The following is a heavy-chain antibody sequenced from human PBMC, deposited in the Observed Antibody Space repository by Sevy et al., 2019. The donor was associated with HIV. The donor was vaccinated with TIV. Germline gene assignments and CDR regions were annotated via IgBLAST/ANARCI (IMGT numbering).Heavy chain of an antibody. CDR2: LSFGCGKI. J-gene: IGHJ4*02. CDR1: GFIFNIYS. D-gene: IGHD2-8*01. V-gene: IGHV3-23*01. CDR3: AREGCTRPHDY. Sequence: GGSLRLSCVVSGFIFNIYSMSWVSQAPGKGLEWVSTLSFGCGKINYADSVKGRFIISRDDSKNTLYLQMNSLRAEDTAVYFCAREGCTRPHDYWGQGSLVTVSS.